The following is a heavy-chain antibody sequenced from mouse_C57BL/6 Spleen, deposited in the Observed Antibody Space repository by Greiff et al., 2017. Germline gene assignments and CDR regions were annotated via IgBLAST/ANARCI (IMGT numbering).Heavy chain of an antibody. CDR3: AREGTGAMDY. V-gene: IGHV3-1*01. CDR1: GYSITSGYD. CDR2: ISYSGST. Sequence: EVKLVESGPGMVKPSQSLSLTCTVTGYSITSGYDWHWIRHFPGNKLEWMGYISYSGSTNYNPYLKSRITITPDTSKNNFFLKLNSVTTEDTATYYCAREGTGAMDYWGQGTSVTVAS. J-gene: IGHJ4*01. D-gene: IGHD3-3*01.